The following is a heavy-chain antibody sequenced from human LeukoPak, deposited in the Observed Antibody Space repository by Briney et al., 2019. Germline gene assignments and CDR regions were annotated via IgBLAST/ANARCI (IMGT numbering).Heavy chain of an antibody. D-gene: IGHD3-22*01. J-gene: IGHJ4*02. Sequence: GGSLRLSCAASGFTFSSYAMSWVRQAPGKGLEWVSAISGSGGSTYYADYVKGRFTISRDNSKNTLYLQMNSLRAEDTAVYYCAKIDYYDSSGPFDYWGQGTLVTVSS. CDR3: AKIDYYDSSGPFDY. CDR2: ISGSGGST. V-gene: IGHV3-23*01. CDR1: GFTFSSYA.